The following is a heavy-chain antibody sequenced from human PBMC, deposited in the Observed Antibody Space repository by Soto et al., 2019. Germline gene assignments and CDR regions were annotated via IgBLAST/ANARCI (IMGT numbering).Heavy chain of an antibody. CDR3: ARGKDQHNTRTYSYYDS. Sequence: XGSLSLSCAASGFTLSNHWMHWVRQAPGKGLVWVSRINSDGSTTSYADSVKGRFTISRDNSKNTLYLQMNSLRAEDTAVYYCARGKDQHNTRTYSYYDSWGQGTLVTVSS. J-gene: IGHJ4*02. V-gene: IGHV3-74*01. CDR2: INSDGSTT. D-gene: IGHD2-21*01. CDR1: GFTLSNHW.